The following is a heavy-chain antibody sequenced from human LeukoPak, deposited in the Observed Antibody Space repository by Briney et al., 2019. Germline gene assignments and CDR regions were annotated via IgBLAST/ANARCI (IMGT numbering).Heavy chain of an antibody. CDR2: IYSGGST. CDR1: GFTVSSNY. D-gene: IGHD3-16*01. V-gene: IGHV3-53*01. CDR3: AISKGGPHAFDI. Sequence: GVLRLSCAASGFTVSSNYMSWVRQAPGKGLEWVSVIYSGGSTYYADSVKGRFTISRDNSKNTLYLQMNSLRAEDTAVYYCAISKGGPHAFDIWGQGTMVTVSS. J-gene: IGHJ3*02.